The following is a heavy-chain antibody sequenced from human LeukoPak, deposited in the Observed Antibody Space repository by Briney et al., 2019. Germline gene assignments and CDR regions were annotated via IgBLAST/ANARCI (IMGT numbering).Heavy chain of an antibody. J-gene: IGHJ4*02. CDR1: GFTFSNYA. Sequence: GGPLRLSCAASGFTFSNYAMSWVRQAPGKGLEWVSAISGSGDTTYYADSVKGRFTISRDNSKNTLYLQMNSVRADDTAVYYCAKAKTQAMVLPGNYWGQGTLVTVSS. CDR2: ISGSGDTT. D-gene: IGHD5-18*01. V-gene: IGHV3-23*01. CDR3: AKAKTQAMVLPGNY.